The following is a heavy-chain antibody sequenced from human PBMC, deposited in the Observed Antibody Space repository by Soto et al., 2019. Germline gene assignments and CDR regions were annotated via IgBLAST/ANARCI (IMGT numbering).Heavy chain of an antibody. Sequence: EVQLLESGGGLVQPGGSLRLSCAASGFTFSSYAMSWVRQAPGKGLEWVSAISGSGGSTYYADSVKGRFTISRDNSKNTLYQQMNSLRAEDTAVYYCAKQTAVAGTSTWFDPWGQGTLVTVSS. V-gene: IGHV3-23*01. CDR2: ISGSGGST. CDR3: AKQTAVAGTSTWFDP. CDR1: GFTFSSYA. J-gene: IGHJ5*02. D-gene: IGHD6-19*01.